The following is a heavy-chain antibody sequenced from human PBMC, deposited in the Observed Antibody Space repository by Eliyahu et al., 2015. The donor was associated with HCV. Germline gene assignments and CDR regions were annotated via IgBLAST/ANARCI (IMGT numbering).Heavy chain of an antibody. CDR3: AREGVHDFYYYYSMDV. CDR1: GGSISSGTYY. J-gene: IGHJ6*03. V-gene: IGHV4-61*02. CDR2: IYTSGST. D-gene: IGHD3-10*01. Sequence: QVQLQESGPGLVKPSQTLSLXCTVSGGSISSGTYYWSWIRQSAGKGLEWIGRIYTSGSTNYNPSLQSRLTISVDTSKNQFSLKLNSVTAADTAVYYCAREGVHDFYYYYSMDVWGKGTTVTVSS.